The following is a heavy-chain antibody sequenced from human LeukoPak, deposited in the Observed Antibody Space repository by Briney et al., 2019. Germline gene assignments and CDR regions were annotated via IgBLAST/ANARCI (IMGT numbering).Heavy chain of an antibody. CDR1: GFTFDDYA. CDR3: ATVLRRGY. J-gene: IGHJ4*02. V-gene: IGHV3-9*01. D-gene: IGHD3-3*01. Sequence: GGSLRLSCAASGFTFDDYAMHWVRQAPGKGLEWVSGISWNSGSIGYADSVKGRFTISRDNAKNSVYLQMNSLKADDTAVYYCATVLRRGYWGQGTLVSVSS. CDR2: ISWNSGSI.